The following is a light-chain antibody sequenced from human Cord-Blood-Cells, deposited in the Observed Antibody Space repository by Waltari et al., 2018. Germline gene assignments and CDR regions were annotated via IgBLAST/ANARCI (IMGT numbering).Light chain of an antibody. CDR1: QSVSSSY. CDR3: QQYSSSPLT. V-gene: IGKV3-20*01. Sequence: EIVLTQSPGTLSLSPGARATLSCRASQSVSSSYLAWYQQKPGQAPRRLIYGASSRATGIPDRFSGSGSGTDFTLTISRLEPEDFAVYYCQQYSSSPLTFGGGTKVEIK. CDR2: GAS. J-gene: IGKJ4*01.